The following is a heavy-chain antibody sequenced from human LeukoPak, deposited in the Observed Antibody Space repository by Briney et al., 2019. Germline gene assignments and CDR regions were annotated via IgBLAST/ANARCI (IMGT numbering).Heavy chain of an antibody. J-gene: IGHJ4*02. Sequence: SVKVSCKASGGTFSSYAISWVRQAPGQGLEWMGGIIPIFGTANYAQKVQGRVTITTDESTSTAYMELSSLRSEDTAVYYCASPFFGSGSYYHNFDYWGQGTLVTVSS. V-gene: IGHV1-69*05. CDR2: IIPIFGTA. D-gene: IGHD3-10*01. CDR1: GGTFSSYA. CDR3: ASPFFGSGSYYHNFDY.